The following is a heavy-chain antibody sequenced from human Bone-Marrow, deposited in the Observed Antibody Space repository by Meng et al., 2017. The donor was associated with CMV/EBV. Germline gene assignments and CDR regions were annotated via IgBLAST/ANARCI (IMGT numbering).Heavy chain of an antibody. V-gene: IGHV3-23*05. J-gene: IGHJ4*02. CDR3: AKGYCGGVSCYVFDS. CDR2: ISSGGTGT. Sequence: SGFTFGSYGMTWVRQAPGKGLEWVSTISSGGTGTYYADSVKGRFTISRDNSKNTLYLQMNSLGAEDTAVYYCAKGYCGGVSCYVFDSWGRGSLVTVSS. D-gene: IGHD2-15*01. CDR1: GFTFGSYG.